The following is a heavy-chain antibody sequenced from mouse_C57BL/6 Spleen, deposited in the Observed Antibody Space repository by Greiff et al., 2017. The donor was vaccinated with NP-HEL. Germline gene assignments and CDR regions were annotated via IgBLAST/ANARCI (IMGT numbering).Heavy chain of an antibody. D-gene: IGHD1-1*01. CDR2: ISSGGSYT. J-gene: IGHJ1*03. Sequence: DVMLVESGGDLVKPGGSLKLSCAASGFTFSSYGMSWVRQTPDKRLEWVATISSGGSYTYYPDSVKGRFTISRDNAKNTLYLQMSSLKSEDTAMYYCSRPSINTVVATHWYFDVWGKGTTVTVSS. CDR1: GFTFSSYG. V-gene: IGHV5-6*02. CDR3: SRPSINTVVATHWYFDV.